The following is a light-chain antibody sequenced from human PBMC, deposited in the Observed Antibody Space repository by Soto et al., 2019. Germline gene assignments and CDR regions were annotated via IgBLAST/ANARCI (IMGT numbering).Light chain of an antibody. CDR1: QTISSW. CDR2: KAS. CDR3: QHYNSYSEA. V-gene: IGKV1-5*03. Sequence: DIQMTQSPSTLSGSVGDRVTITFRASQTISSWLAWYQQKPGKVPQLLIYKASNLESGVPSRFSGSGSGTEFTLTISSLQPDDFATYYCQHYNSYSEAFGQGTKVDIK. J-gene: IGKJ1*01.